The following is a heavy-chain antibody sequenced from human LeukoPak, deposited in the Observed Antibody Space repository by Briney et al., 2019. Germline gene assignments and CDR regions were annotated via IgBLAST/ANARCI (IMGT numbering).Heavy chain of an antibody. D-gene: IGHD6-19*01. Sequence: PSETLSLTCTVSGGSISSGGYYWSWIRQHPGKGLEWIGYIYYSGSTYYNPSLKSRVTISVDTSKNQFSLKLSSVTAADTAVYYCARVSRQWLVQGGFDPWGQGTLVTVSS. CDR2: IYYSGST. J-gene: IGHJ5*02. CDR1: GGSISSGGYY. V-gene: IGHV4-31*03. CDR3: ARVSRQWLVQGGFDP.